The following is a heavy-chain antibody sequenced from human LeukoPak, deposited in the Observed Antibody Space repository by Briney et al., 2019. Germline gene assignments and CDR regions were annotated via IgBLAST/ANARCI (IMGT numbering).Heavy chain of an antibody. V-gene: IGHV4-30-4*01. CDR2: IYYSGST. J-gene: IGHJ4*02. CDR1: GGSISSGDYY. CDR3: AREVSYYYDSSGHFDY. Sequence: SETLSLTCTVSGGSISSGDYYWSWIRQPPGKGLEWIGYIYYSGSTYYNPSLKSRVTISVDTSKNQFSLKLSSVTAADTAVYYCAREVSYYYDSSGHFDYWGQETLVTVSS. D-gene: IGHD3-22*01.